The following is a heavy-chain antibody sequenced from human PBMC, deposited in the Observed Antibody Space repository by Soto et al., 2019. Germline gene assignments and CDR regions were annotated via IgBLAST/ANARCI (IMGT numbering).Heavy chain of an antibody. CDR2: IIPVLATT. CDR3: ARLRSTSAERKMDV. CDR1: GDTFSRST. Sequence: QVQLVQSGDDVKKPGSSVKVSCKASGDTFSRSTISWVRQAPGQGLEWMGGIIPVLATTNYAQKFQGRLTITADESTTTAYMELSSLRSEDTAVYYCARLRSTSAERKMDVWGQGTTVTVSS. J-gene: IGHJ6*02. D-gene: IGHD6-6*01. V-gene: IGHV1-69*01.